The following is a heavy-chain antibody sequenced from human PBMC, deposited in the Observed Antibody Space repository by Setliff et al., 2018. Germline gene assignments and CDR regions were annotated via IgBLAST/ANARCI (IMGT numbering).Heavy chain of an antibody. Sequence: PGGSLRLSCAASGFTFSSSAMAWVRQAPGKGLEWVANIKEDGSEKYYADSVRGRFTISRDNARDSLYLQMNSLRAEDTAVYYCVRDTTSGWMLTNWGQGTLVTVSS. CDR2: IKEDGSEK. CDR1: GFTFSSSA. V-gene: IGHV3-7*01. J-gene: IGHJ4*02. CDR3: VRDTTSGWMLTN. D-gene: IGHD6-25*01.